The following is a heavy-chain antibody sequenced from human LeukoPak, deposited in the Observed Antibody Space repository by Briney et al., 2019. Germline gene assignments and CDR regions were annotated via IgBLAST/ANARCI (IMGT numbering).Heavy chain of an antibody. CDR3: PKDDYYGSGSYWFSYYFDN. CDR2: IQYDGSNK. J-gene: IGHJ4*02. V-gene: IGHV3-30*02. D-gene: IGHD3-10*01. CDR1: GFTFSSYG. Sequence: TGGSLRLSCAASGFTFSSYGMHWVRQAPGKGLEWVAFIQYDGSNKYYADSVKGRFTISRDNSKNTLYLQMNSLRAEDTAVYYCPKDDYYGSGSYWFSYYFDNWGQGTLVTVSS.